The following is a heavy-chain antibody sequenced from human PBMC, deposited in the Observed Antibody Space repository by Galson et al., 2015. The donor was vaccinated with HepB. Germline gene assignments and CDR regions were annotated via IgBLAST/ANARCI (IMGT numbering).Heavy chain of an antibody. D-gene: IGHD2-2*01. CDR2: ISSSSSYV. CDR3: ARAYCSSTSCYLYYFHY. J-gene: IGHJ4*02. CDR1: GFTFSDYN. Sequence: SLRLSCAASGFTFSDYNMNWVRQAPGKGLEWVSYISSSSSYVYYADSVKGRFTISRDNAKNSLYLQMNSLRAEDTAVYYCARAYCSSTSCYLYYFHYWGQGTLVTVSS. V-gene: IGHV3-21*01.